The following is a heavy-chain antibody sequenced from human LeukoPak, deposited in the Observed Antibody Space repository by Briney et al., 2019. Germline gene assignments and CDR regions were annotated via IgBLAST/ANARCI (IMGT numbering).Heavy chain of an antibody. V-gene: IGHV1-18*01. CDR3: ARGFPSRRNYDSSGYYSYYFDY. D-gene: IGHD3-22*01. J-gene: IGHJ4*02. CDR1: GYTFTNYG. Sequence: ASVKVSCKASGYTFTNYGISWVRQAPGQGLEWMGWISGYNGNTKHAQKAQGRVTMTTDTSTTTAYMELRSLRSDDTAVYYCARGFPSRRNYDSSGYYSYYFDYWGQGTLVTVSS. CDR2: ISGYNGNT.